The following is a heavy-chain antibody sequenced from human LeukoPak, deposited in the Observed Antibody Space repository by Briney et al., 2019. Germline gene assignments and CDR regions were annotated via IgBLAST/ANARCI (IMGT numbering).Heavy chain of an antibody. Sequence: PGGSLRLSRAASGFTFSSYSMNWVRQAPGKGLEWVSSISSSSSYIYYADSVKGRFTISRDNAKNSLYLQMNSLRAEDTAVYYRARDSCSGGSCSLYYYYGMDVWGQGTTVTVSS. V-gene: IGHV3-21*01. CDR1: GFTFSSYS. CDR2: ISSSSSYI. J-gene: IGHJ6*02. CDR3: ARDSCSGGSCSLYYYYGMDV. D-gene: IGHD2-15*01.